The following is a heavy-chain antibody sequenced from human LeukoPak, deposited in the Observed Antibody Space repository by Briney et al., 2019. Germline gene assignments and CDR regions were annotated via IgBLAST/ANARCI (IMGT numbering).Heavy chain of an antibody. CDR1: GFTFSTFA. CDR3: ARDRSMTRFDY. CDR2: IFPSGGEI. Sequence: GGSLRLSCAASGFTFSTFAMIWVRQPPGKGLEWVSSIFPSGGEIHYADSVKGRFTISRDNAKNSLYLQMNSLRAEDTALYYCARDRSMTRFDYWGQGTLVTVSS. J-gene: IGHJ4*02. V-gene: IGHV3-21*04.